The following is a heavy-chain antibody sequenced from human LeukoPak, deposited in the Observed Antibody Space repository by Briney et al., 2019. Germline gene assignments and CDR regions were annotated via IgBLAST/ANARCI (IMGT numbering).Heavy chain of an antibody. CDR3: AKDMWRRGYYYYMDV. CDR2: ISWNSGSI. Sequence: GGSLRLSCAASGFTFDDYAMHWVRQAPGKGLEWVSGISWNSGSIGYADSVKGRFTISRDNAKNSLYLQMNSLRAEDTALYYCAKDMWRRGYYYYMDVWGKGTTVTVSS. D-gene: IGHD2-21*01. J-gene: IGHJ6*03. CDR1: GFTFDDYA. V-gene: IGHV3-9*01.